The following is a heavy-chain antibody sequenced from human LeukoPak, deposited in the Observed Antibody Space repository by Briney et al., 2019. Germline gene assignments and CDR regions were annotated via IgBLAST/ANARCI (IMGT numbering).Heavy chain of an antibody. J-gene: IGHJ3*01. V-gene: IGHV3-30*02. Sequence: GESLKISCAASGFTFSTYGMHWVRQAPGKGLEWVAFIRYDGSNKYYAESVKGRFTISRDNSKNTLYVQMNSLRTEDTAVYYCAKDRYYYGSESYPIEAFDVWGQGTMVSVS. D-gene: IGHD3-10*01. CDR2: IRYDGSNK. CDR3: AKDRYYYGSESYPIEAFDV. CDR1: GFTFSTYG.